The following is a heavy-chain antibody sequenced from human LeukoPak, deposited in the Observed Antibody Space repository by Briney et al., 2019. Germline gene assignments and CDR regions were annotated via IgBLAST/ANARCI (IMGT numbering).Heavy chain of an antibody. D-gene: IGHD6-19*01. J-gene: IGHJ4*02. V-gene: IGHV1-2*06. Sequence: GASVEVSCKASGYTFIDYYIHWVRQAPGQGLEWMGRINPNSGGTSYAQKFQDRVTMTRDASISTAYMELSRLRSDDTAVYYCARDLAAYSSGWYYFDYWGQGTLVTVSP. CDR2: INPNSGGT. CDR1: GYTFIDYY. CDR3: ARDLAAYSSGWYYFDY.